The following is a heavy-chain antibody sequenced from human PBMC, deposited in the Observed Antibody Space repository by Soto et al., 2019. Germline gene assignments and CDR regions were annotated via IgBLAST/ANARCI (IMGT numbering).Heavy chain of an antibody. CDR2: IYYSGST. J-gene: IGHJ5*02. D-gene: IGHD1-26*01. Sequence: SETLSLTCTVSGGSISSGGYYWSWIRQHPGKGLEWIGYIYYSGSTYYNPSLKSRVTISVDTSKNQFSLKLSSVTAADTAVYYCARGAPSGDWFDPWGQGTLVTVSS. V-gene: IGHV4-31*03. CDR3: ARGAPSGDWFDP. CDR1: GGSISSGGYY.